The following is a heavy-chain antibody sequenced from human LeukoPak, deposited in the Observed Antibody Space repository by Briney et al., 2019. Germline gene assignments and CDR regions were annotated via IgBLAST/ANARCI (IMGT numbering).Heavy chain of an antibody. Sequence: ASVKLSCKASGSVFTLFGFSWVRQAPGQGLEWMGWISGYNGDTKYAQKIQGRVTLTTDSSASTAYMELRTLRSDDTAIYYCARDRDLIGVTTTRRDYWGQGTLVTVSS. CDR2: ISGYNGDT. CDR1: GSVFTLFG. V-gene: IGHV1-18*04. J-gene: IGHJ4*02. CDR3: ARDRDLIGVTTTRRDY. D-gene: IGHD6-19*01.